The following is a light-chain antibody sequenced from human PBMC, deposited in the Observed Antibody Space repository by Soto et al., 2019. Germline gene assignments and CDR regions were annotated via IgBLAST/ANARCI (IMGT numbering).Light chain of an antibody. CDR1: QSITNR. J-gene: IGKJ1*01. CDR3: QQYNSLPWT. Sequence: DIQMTQSPSALSASVGDRVTITCRASQSITNRLAWYQQKLGKVPKLLIYKASNLESGVPSRFSGSGSGTEFTLTRSSLQPDDFATYYCQQYNSLPWTFGQGTKVEVK. CDR2: KAS. V-gene: IGKV1-5*03.